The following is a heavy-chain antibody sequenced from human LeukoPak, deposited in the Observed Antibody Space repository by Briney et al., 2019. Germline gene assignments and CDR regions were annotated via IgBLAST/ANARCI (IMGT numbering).Heavy chain of an antibody. V-gene: IGHV4-59*08. J-gene: IGHJ4*02. CDR1: GGSISSYY. CDR2: IYYSGST. CDR3: AGAAAYIDY. Sequence: SETLSLTCTVSGGSISSYYWSWIRQPPGKGLEWIGYIYYSGSTNYNPSLKSRVTISVDTSKNQFSLKLSSVTAADTAVYYCAGAAAYIDYWGQGTLVTVSS. D-gene: IGHD6-25*01.